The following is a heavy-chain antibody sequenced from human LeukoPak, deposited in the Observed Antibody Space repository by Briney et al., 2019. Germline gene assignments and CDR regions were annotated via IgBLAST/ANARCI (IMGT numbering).Heavy chain of an antibody. Sequence: GGTLRLSCAASGFTFSSYGMSWVRQAPGKGLEWVSYISISGSTIHYADSVKGRFTISRDNAKNSLYLQMNSLRAEDTAVYYCAREGRYFFDYWGQGTLVTVSS. CDR1: GFTFSSYG. CDR3: AREGRYFFDY. J-gene: IGHJ4*02. D-gene: IGHD3-9*01. CDR2: ISISGSTI. V-gene: IGHV3-48*04.